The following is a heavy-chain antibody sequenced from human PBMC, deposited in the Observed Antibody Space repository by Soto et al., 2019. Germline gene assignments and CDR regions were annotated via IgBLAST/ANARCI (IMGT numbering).Heavy chain of an antibody. CDR3: ASSITIFGVVIMSSFYDY. CDR1: GFSIPSSRYY. D-gene: IGHD3-3*01. J-gene: IGHJ4*02. Sequence: SETLALTCTVSGFSIPSSRYYWGWIRQPPGKGLEWIGSFYYSGSTYYNPSLKSLVTISVDTSKNQFSLKLSSVTAADTALYYCASSITIFGVVIMSSFYDYWGQG. V-gene: IGHV4-39*01. CDR2: FYYSGST.